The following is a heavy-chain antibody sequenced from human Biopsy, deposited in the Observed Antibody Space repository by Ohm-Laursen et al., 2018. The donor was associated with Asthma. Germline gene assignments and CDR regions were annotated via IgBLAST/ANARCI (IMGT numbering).Heavy chain of an antibody. Sequence: SLRLSCAASGFTFDDYAMHWVRQAPGKGLEWVAGIRWNSGSIDYADSVKGRFTISRDNAKNSLYLQMNSLRAEDTALYYCAKGEWELLEANFDYWGQGTLVTVSS. CDR3: AKGEWELLEANFDY. D-gene: IGHD1-26*01. CDR2: IRWNSGSI. V-gene: IGHV3-9*01. CDR1: GFTFDDYA. J-gene: IGHJ4*02.